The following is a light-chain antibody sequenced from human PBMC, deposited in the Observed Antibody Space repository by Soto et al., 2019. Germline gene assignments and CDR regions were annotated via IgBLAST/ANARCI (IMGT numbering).Light chain of an antibody. J-gene: IGLJ1*01. CDR3: ASGDESLSGYV. CDR1: SSDVGGYNY. Sequence: QSALTQPASVSGSPGQSITISCTGTSSDVGGYNYVSWYQQHPDKSPKLMMYEVSNRPSGVSNRFSGSKSGNTASLTISGRQAEDLADYGCASGDESLSGYVFGTGTNLTVL. V-gene: IGLV2-14*01. CDR2: EVS.